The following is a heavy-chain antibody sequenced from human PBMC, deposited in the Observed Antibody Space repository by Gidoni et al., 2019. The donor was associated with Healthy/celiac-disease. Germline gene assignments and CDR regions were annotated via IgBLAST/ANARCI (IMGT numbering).Heavy chain of an antibody. V-gene: IGHV3-7*01. Sequence: EVQLVESGGGLVQPGGSLRHSCAASGFTFSSYWMSWVRQAPGKGLEWVANIKQDGSEKYYVDSVKGRFTISRDNAKNSLYLQMNSLRAEDTAVYYCAGDSSGWYSWFDPWGQGTLVTVSS. CDR3: AGDSSGWYSWFDP. J-gene: IGHJ5*02. CDR2: IKQDGSEK. D-gene: IGHD6-19*01. CDR1: GFTFSSYW.